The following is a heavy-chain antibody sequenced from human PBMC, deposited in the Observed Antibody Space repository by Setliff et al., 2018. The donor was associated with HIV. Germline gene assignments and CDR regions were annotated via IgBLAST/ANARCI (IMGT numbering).Heavy chain of an antibody. J-gene: IGHJ4*02. CDR3: ARVPISGPRKWTLGY. D-gene: IGHD3-10*01. CDR2: INAGNGNT. CDR1: GYTFNNYA. V-gene: IGHV1-3*01. Sequence: GASVKVSCKASGYTFNNYAMHWVRQAPGQRLEWMGWINAGNGNTKYSQKFQGRVTMTRDTSTSTVYMELSSLRSEDTAVYYCARVPISGPRKWTLGYWGQGTLVTVSS.